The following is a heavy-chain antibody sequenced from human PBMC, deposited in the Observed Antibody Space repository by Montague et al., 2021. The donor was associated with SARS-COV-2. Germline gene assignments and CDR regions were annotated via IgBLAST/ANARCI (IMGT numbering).Heavy chain of an antibody. CDR2: LYSGGST. J-gene: IGHJ4*02. D-gene: IGHD5-12*01. CDR1: GFTVSSNY. V-gene: IGHV3-53*01. Sequence: SLRLSCAASGFTVSSNYMSWVRQAPGKGLEWVSCLYSGGSTYYADSVQCRFTISRDNSNNTLYLQMNSLRAEDTAVYYCARGGKYSGYGSLDYWGQGTLVTVSS. CDR3: ARGGKYSGYGSLDY.